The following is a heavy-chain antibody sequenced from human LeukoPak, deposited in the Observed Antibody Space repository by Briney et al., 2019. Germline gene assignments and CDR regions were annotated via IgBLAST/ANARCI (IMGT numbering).Heavy chain of an antibody. J-gene: IGHJ6*02. CDR2: ISSSSSTI. D-gene: IGHD2-2*01. CDR1: GFTFSSYS. Sequence: GGSLRLSCAASGFTFSSYSMSWVRQAPGKGLEWVSYISSSSSTIYYADSVKGRFTISRDDAKNSLYLQMNSLRAEDTAVYYCASEGYCSSTSCYLYYYYGMDVWGQGTTVTVSS. CDR3: ASEGYCSSTSCYLYYYYGMDV. V-gene: IGHV3-48*01.